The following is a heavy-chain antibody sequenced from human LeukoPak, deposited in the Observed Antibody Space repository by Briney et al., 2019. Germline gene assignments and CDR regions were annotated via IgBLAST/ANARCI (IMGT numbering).Heavy chain of an antibody. V-gene: IGHV4-4*07. D-gene: IGHD1-26*01. J-gene: IGHJ4*02. Sequence: SETLSLTCTVSGGSISSYHWSWIRQSAGKGLEWIGRIYTSGSTSYNPSLKSQVTMSIDTSKNQFSLKMSSVTAADTATYFCSRESGPFCPFGYWGQGTLVIVSS. CDR1: GGSISSYH. CDR2: IYTSGST. CDR3: SRESGPFCPFGY.